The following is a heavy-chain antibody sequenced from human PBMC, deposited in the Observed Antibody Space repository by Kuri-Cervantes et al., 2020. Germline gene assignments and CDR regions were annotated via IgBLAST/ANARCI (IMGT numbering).Heavy chain of an antibody. J-gene: IGHJ4*02. D-gene: IGHD5-18*01. CDR1: GFTFSNAW. V-gene: IGHV3-15*01. Sequence: GGSLRLSCAASGFTFSNAWMSWVRQAPGKGLEWVGRIKSKTDGGTTDYAAPVKGRFTISRDDSKNTLYLQMNSLRAEDTAVYYCARDHSRARGYSSGFGLDYWGQGTLVTVSS. CDR3: ARDHSRARGYSSGFGLDY. CDR2: IKSKTDGGTT.